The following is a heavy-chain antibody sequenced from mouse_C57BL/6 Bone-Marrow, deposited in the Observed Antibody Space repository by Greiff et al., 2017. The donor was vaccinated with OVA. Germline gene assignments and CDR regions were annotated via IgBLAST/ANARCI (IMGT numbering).Heavy chain of an antibody. D-gene: IGHD2-5*01. CDR3: VRHGSNYVGDY. V-gene: IGHV10-1*01. Sequence: EVKLMESGGGLVQPKGSLKLSCAASGFSFNTYAMNWVRQAPGKGLEWVARIRSKSNNYATYYADSVKDRFTISRDDSESMLYLQMNNLKTEDTAMYYCVRHGSNYVGDYWGQGTSVTVSS. J-gene: IGHJ4*01. CDR2: IRSKSNNYAT. CDR1: GFSFNTYA.